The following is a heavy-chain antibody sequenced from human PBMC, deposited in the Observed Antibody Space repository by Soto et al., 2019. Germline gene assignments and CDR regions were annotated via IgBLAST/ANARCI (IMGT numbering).Heavy chain of an antibody. V-gene: IGHV3-11*01. CDR3: ASALARYSGSSFFDY. CDR1: GFTFSDYY. D-gene: IGHD1-26*01. J-gene: IGHJ4*02. Sequence: GGSLRLSCAASGFTFSDYYMSWIRQAPGKGLEWVSYISSSGSNIYYADSVKGRFTISRDNSKNSLYLQMNSLRAEDTAVYYCASALARYSGSSFFDYWGQGTLVTVSS. CDR2: ISSSGSNI.